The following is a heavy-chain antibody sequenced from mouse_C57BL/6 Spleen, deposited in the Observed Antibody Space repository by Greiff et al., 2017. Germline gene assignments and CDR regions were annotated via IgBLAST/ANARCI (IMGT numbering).Heavy chain of an antibody. J-gene: IGHJ2*01. Sequence: EVKLVESEGGLVQPGSSMKLSCTASGFTFSDYYMAWVRQVPEKGLEWVANINYDGSSTYYLDSLKSRFIISRDNAKNILYLQMSSLKSEDTATYYCARVEVVADYFDYWGQGTTLTVSS. CDR2: INYDGSST. CDR3: ARVEVVADYFDY. CDR1: GFTFSDYY. D-gene: IGHD1-1*01. V-gene: IGHV5-16*01.